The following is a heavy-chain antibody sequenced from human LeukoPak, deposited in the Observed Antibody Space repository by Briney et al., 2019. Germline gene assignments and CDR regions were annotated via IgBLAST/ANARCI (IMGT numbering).Heavy chain of an antibody. V-gene: IGHV3-30*03. J-gene: IGHJ4*02. CDR3: ARGDDILTGYLHFDY. D-gene: IGHD3-9*01. CDR2: ISYDGSNK. CDR1: GFTFSSYG. Sequence: GRSLRLSCAASGFTFSSYGMHWVRQAPGKGLEWVAVISYDGSNKYYADSVKGRFTISRDNSKNTLYLQMNSLRAEDTAVYYCARGDDILTGYLHFDYWGQGTLVTVSS.